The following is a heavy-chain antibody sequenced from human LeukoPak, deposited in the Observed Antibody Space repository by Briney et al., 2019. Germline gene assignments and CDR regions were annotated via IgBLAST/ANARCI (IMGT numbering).Heavy chain of an antibody. CDR3: ARDHRALWFGELYEFDP. D-gene: IGHD3-10*01. CDR1: GYTLTELS. V-gene: IGHV1-24*01. J-gene: IGHJ5*02. CDR2: FDPEDGET. Sequence: ASVKVSCKVSGYTLTELSMHWVRQAPGKGLEWMGGFDPEDGETIYAQKFQGRVTMTEDTSTDTAYMELSRLRSDDTAVYYCARDHRALWFGELYEFDPWGQGTLVTVSS.